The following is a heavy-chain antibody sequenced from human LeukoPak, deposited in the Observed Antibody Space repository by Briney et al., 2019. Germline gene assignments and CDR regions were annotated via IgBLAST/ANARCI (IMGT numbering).Heavy chain of an antibody. CDR2: ISGRDAST. Sequence: GGSLRLSCAASGFTFSSYNMNWVRQAPGQGLEWVSGISGRDASTYYADSVKGRFTISRDNSKNMLYLQMNSLRAEDTAVYYCARAGNIRFDYWGQGTLVTVSS. V-gene: IGHV3-23*01. J-gene: IGHJ4*02. CDR3: ARAGNIRFDY. D-gene: IGHD2/OR15-2a*01. CDR1: GFTFSSYN.